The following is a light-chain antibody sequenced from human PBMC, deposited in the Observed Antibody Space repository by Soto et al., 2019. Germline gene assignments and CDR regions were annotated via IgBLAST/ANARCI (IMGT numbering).Light chain of an antibody. Sequence: EIVLTQSPGTLSLSPGERATLSCRASQSVSSNYLAWYQQKPGQAPRLLIYDASSRATGIPDRFSGSGSETDFTLTISRLEPEDCAVYYCQQYDSSPWTFGQGTKVEIK. CDR2: DAS. CDR3: QQYDSSPWT. J-gene: IGKJ1*01. CDR1: QSVSSNY. V-gene: IGKV3-20*01.